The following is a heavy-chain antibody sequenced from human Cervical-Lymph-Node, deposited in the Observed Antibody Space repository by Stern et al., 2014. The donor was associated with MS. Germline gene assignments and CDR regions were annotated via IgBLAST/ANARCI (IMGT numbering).Heavy chain of an antibody. V-gene: IGHV3-74*02. Sequence: EVQLVESGGGLVQLGGSLRLACAASGFTFSSHWMHWVRQAPGKGLVWVARLNSDGSDTSYADSVWGRFTISRDNAKDTLYLQMDSLRVEDTAIYYCVRNWWGPDYWGQGTLVTVSS. CDR3: VRNWWGPDY. D-gene: IGHD2-8*02. J-gene: IGHJ4*02. CDR1: GFTFSSHW. CDR2: LNSDGSDT.